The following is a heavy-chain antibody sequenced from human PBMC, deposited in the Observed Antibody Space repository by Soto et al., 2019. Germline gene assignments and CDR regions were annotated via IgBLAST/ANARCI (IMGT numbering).Heavy chain of an antibody. CDR1: GGSISSYY. D-gene: IGHD1-26*01. V-gene: IGHV4-59*01. CDR2: IYYSGST. CDR3: ARTPAVGPGGIFYYYGMDV. Sequence: SETLSLTCTVSGGSISSYYWSWIRQPPGKGLEWIGYIYYSGSTNYNPSLKSRVTISVDTSKNQFSLKLSSVTAADTAVYYCARTPAVGPGGIFYYYGMDVWGQGTTVTVPS. J-gene: IGHJ6*02.